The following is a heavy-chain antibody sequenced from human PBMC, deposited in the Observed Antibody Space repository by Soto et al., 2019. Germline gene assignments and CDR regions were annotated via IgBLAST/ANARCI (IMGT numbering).Heavy chain of an antibody. CDR2: ISGGGGST. CDR3: AKGGGGRFGVLVLYF. V-gene: IGHV3-23*01. CDR1: GFTFISYA. Sequence: GGSLRLSCAASGFTFISYAMGWVRQAPGKGLEWVSAISGGGGSTYYADSVKGRFTISRDNSKNTLYLQMNSLRAEDTAGYFCAKGGGGRFGVLVLYFRGKGTLVPAPQ. J-gene: IGHJ4*02. D-gene: IGHD3-10*01.